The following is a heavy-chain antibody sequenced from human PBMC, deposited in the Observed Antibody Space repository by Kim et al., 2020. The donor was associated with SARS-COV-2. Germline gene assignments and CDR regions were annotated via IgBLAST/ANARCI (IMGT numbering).Heavy chain of an antibody. V-gene: IGHV4-59*01. CDR3: ARCPRGREKGRYGMDV. Sequence: SETLSLTCTVSGGSISSYYWSWIRQPPGKGLEWIGYIYYSGSTNYNPSLKSRVTISVDTSKNQFSLKLSSVTAADTAVYYCARCPRGREKGRYGMDVWGQGTTVTVSS. J-gene: IGHJ6*02. D-gene: IGHD3-10*01. CDR1: GGSISSYY. CDR2: IYYSGST.